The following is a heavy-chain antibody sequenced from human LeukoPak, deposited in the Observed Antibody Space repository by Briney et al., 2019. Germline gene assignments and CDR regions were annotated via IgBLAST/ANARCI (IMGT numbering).Heavy chain of an antibody. CDR1: GGSISSSTYY. Sequence: PSETLSLTCTVSGGSISSSTYYWGWIRQPPGKGLEWIGSIYYSGSTYYNPSLKSRVTISVDTSKNQFSLKLSSVTAADTAVYYCARHGYSYPNAYYYYVDVWGKGTTVTISS. CDR3: ARHGYSYPNAYYYYVDV. J-gene: IGHJ6*03. CDR2: IYYSGST. D-gene: IGHD5-18*01. V-gene: IGHV4-39*01.